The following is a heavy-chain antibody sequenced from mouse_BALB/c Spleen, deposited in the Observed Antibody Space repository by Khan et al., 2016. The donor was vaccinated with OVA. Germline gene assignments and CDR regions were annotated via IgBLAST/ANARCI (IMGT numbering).Heavy chain of an antibody. D-gene: IGHD1-1*01. V-gene: IGHV1-7*01. J-gene: IGHJ2*01. Sequence: QVQLQQSGAELAKPGASVKMSCKASGYTFINYWILWIKQRPGQGLEWIGYINPSTGYTEYNQDFKDKATLTADISSSTAYMQLSSLTSEDSAVYYCARSGLRWDFDYWGQGTTRTVSS. CDR2: INPSTGYT. CDR1: GYTFINYW. CDR3: ARSGLRWDFDY.